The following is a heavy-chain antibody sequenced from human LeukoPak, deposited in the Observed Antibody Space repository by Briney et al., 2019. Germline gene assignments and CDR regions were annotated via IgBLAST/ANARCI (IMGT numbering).Heavy chain of an antibody. D-gene: IGHD3-22*01. Sequence: HAGGSLRLSCAASRFIFSNYAMHWVRQAPGKGLDWVAVISYHGRDQFYADSVKGRFAISRDNAKNSLYLQMNSLRAEDTALYYCAREVSEGFDFWGQGTLVTVSS. CDR2: ISYHGRDQ. CDR3: AREVSEGFDF. V-gene: IGHV3-30*09. CDR1: RFIFSNYA. J-gene: IGHJ4*02.